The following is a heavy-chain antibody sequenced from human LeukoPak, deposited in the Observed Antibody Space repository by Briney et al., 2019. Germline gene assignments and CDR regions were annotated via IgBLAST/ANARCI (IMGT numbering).Heavy chain of an antibody. Sequence: ASAKVSCKASGSTFNIYGITWVRQAPGQGLEWMGWISAYNGNTNYAQKLQGRVTMTTDTSTSTAYMELRSMRSDDTAVYYCARDNSATSDCSSTSCYHFHYWGQGTLVTVSS. CDR1: GSTFNIYG. J-gene: IGHJ4*02. CDR3: ARDNSATSDCSSTSCYHFHY. V-gene: IGHV1-18*04. CDR2: ISAYNGNT. D-gene: IGHD2-2*01.